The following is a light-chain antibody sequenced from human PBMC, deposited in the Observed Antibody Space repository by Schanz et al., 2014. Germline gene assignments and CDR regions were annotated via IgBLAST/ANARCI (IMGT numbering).Light chain of an antibody. V-gene: IGLV2-14*02. CDR3: SSYAGSNTLV. CDR2: EGS. CDR1: SSDVGSYNL. J-gene: IGLJ2*01. Sequence: QSALTQPASVSGSPGQSITISCTGTSSDVGSYNLVSWYQQHPGKAPKVMIYEGSKRPSGVPNRFSGSKSGNTASLTVSGLQADDEADFYCSSYAGSNTLVFGGGTKLTVL.